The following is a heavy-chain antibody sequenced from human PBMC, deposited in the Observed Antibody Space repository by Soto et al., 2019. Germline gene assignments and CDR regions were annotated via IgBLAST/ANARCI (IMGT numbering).Heavy chain of an antibody. Sequence: GSLRLSCAASGFTFSNAWMSWVRQAPGKGLEWVGRIKSKTDGGTTDYAAPVKGRFTISRDDSKNTLYLQMNSLKTEDTAVYYCTTGRDYYDSSGYGVWFDPWGQGTLVTVSS. D-gene: IGHD3-22*01. CDR1: GFTFSNAW. J-gene: IGHJ5*02. V-gene: IGHV3-15*01. CDR2: IKSKTDGGTT. CDR3: TTGRDYYDSSGYGVWFDP.